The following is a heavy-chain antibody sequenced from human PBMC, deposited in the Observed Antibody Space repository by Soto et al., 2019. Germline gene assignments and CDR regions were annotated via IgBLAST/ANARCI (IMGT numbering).Heavy chain of an antibody. V-gene: IGHV3-11*05. CDR3: ARDKHKVNGSDV. J-gene: IGHJ6*02. CDR2: ITSSGTYT. D-gene: IGHD2-21*01. CDR1: GFTFSDYY. Sequence: QVRLVESGGGLVKPGGSLRLSCSLSGFTFSDYYMSWIRQAPGKGLEWISYITSSGTYTMYADSVKGRFTISRDNARNSLYLQMNNLRADDTAVYYCARDKHKVNGSDVWGQGTTVTVSS.